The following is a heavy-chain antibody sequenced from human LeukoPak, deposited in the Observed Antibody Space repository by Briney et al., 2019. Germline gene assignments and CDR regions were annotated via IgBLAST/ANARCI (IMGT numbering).Heavy chain of an antibody. CDR2: IWYDGSNK. CDR1: GFPFSSYG. D-gene: IGHD4-11*01. J-gene: IGHJ4*02. CDR3: ARSRLHAPWYFDY. Sequence: GGSVRLSCAASGFPFSSYGMLWVRRATGKGLVGVAVIWYDGSNKYYADSVKGRFTISRDNSKNKLYLQMNSMRAEDTAGYYCARSRLHAPWYFDYWGQGTLVTVSS. V-gene: IGHV3-33*01.